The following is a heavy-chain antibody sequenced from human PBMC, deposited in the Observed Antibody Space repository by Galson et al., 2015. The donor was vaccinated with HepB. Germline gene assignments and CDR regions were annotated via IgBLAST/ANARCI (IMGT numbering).Heavy chain of an antibody. V-gene: IGHV1-69*13. CDR3: ARDFPSTGTYYYGMDV. CDR1: GGSFSSYA. D-gene: IGHD1-1*01. Sequence: SVKVSCKASGGSFSSYAISWVRQAPGQGLEWMGGIIPIFGTANYAQKFQGRVTITADESTSTAYMELSSLRSEDTAVYYCARDFPSTGTYYYGMDVWGQGTTVTVSS. CDR2: IIPIFGTA. J-gene: IGHJ6*02.